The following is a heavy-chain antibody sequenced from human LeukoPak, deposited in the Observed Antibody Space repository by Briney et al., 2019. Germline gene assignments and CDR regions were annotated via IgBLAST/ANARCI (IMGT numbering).Heavy chain of an antibody. CDR3: ARGGTDILLEPPAIPFDY. CDR2: INTDGRST. V-gene: IGHV3-74*01. J-gene: IGHJ4*02. D-gene: IGHD2-8*01. Sequence: QAPXXXXXWVSXINTDGRSTSYADSVKGRFTVSRDNSKDTLYLQMNSLRADDTAVYYCARGGTDILLEPPAIPFDYWGQGALVTVSS.